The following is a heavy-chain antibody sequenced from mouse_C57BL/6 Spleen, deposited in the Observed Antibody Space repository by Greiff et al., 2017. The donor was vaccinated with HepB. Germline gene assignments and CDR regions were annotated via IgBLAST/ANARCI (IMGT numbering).Heavy chain of an antibody. J-gene: IGHJ4*01. CDR1: GYTFTSYW. D-gene: IGHD2-4*01. Sequence: VQLQQPGAELVMPGASVKLSCKASGYTFTSYWMHWVKQRPGQGLEWIGEIDPSDSYTNYNQKFKGKSTLTVDKSSSTAYMQRSSLTSEDSAVYYCARGGYDYDGYAMDYWGQGTSVTVSS. V-gene: IGHV1-69*01. CDR3: ARGGYDYDGYAMDY. CDR2: IDPSDSYT.